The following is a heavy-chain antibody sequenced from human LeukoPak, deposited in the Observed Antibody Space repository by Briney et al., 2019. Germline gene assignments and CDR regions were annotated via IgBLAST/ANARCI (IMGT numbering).Heavy chain of an antibody. CDR3: ARGYYDSSGYYWNYFDY. Sequence: SETLSLTCAVSGYSISSGYYWGWIRQPPGKGLESIGRIYHSGSIYYNPSLKNRVTISVDTSKNQFSLKLSSVTAADTAVYYCARGYYDSSGYYWNYFDYWGQGTLVTVSS. D-gene: IGHD3-22*01. J-gene: IGHJ4*02. V-gene: IGHV4-38-2*01. CDR2: IYHSGSI. CDR1: GYSISSGYY.